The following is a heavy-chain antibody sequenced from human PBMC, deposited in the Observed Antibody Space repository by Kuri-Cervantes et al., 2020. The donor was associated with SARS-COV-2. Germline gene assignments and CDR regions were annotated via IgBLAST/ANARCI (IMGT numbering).Heavy chain of an antibody. CDR2: ISYDGSNK. Sequence: GGSLRLSCAASGFTFSSYAMHWVRQAPGKGLEWVAVISYDGSNKYYADSVKGRFTISRDDATNSLHLQMNSLRAEDTAVYYCARDPGGVFLRGIMILSAHWFDTWGQGTLVTVSS. J-gene: IGHJ5*02. V-gene: IGHV3-30-3*01. D-gene: IGHD3-9*01. CDR1: GFTFSSYA. CDR3: ARDPGGVFLRGIMILSAHWFDT.